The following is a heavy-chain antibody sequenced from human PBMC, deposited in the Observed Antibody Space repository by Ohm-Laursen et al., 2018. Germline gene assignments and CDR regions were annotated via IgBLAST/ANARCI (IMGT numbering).Heavy chain of an antibody. D-gene: IGHD6-19*01. Sequence: SETLSLTCAVSGYSISSAYYWGWIRQPPGKGLEWIGSFYHSGSTYYNPSLKSRVTISVDTSKNQISLKLSSVTAADTAVYYCARVAVAGIRTFDYWGQGTLVTVSS. V-gene: IGHV4-38-2*01. CDR1: GYSISSAYY. J-gene: IGHJ4*02. CDR2: FYHSGST. CDR3: ARVAVAGIRTFDY.